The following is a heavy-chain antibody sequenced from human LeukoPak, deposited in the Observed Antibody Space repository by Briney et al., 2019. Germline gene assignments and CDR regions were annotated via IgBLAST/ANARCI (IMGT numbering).Heavy chain of an antibody. D-gene: IGHD1-26*01. CDR2: ISYDGSNK. CDR3: AKASGNYREYYFDY. V-gene: IGHV3-30-3*01. CDR1: GFTFSSYA. Sequence: GRSLRLSCAASGFTFSSYAMHWVRQAPGKGLEWVAVISYDGSNKYYADSVKGRFTISRDNSKNTLYLQMNSLRAEDTAVYYCAKASGNYREYYFDYWGQGTLVTVSS. J-gene: IGHJ4*02.